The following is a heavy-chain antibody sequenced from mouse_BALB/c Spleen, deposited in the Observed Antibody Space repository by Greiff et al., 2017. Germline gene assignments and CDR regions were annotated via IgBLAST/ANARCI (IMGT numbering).Heavy chain of an antibody. D-gene: IGHD2-10*02. CDR2: ISYDGSN. Sequence: EVQLVESGPGLVKPSQSLSLTCSVTGYSITSGYYWNWIRQFPGNKLEWMGYISYDGSNNYNPSLKNRISITRDTSKNQFFLKLNSVTTEDTATYYCAREKYGNRYWYFDVWGAGTTVTVSS. CDR3: AREKYGNRYWYFDV. J-gene: IGHJ1*01. CDR1: GYSITSGYY. V-gene: IGHV3-6*02.